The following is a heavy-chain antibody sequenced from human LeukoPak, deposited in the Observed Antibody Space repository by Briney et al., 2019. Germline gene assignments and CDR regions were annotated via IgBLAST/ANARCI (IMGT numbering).Heavy chain of an antibody. CDR2: ISSSSSYI. J-gene: IGHJ4*02. D-gene: IGHD5-24*01. CDR3: ARGRDGYLGYFDY. CDR1: GFTSSSYS. Sequence: PGGSLRLSCAASGFTSSSYSMNWVRQAPGKGLEWVSSISSSSSYIYYADSVKGRFTISRDNAKNSLYLQMNSLRAEDTAVYYCARGRDGYLGYFDYWGQGTLVTVSS. V-gene: IGHV3-21*01.